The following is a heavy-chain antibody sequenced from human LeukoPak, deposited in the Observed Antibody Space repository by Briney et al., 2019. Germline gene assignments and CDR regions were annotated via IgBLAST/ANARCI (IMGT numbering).Heavy chain of an antibody. CDR2: ISSSGSTI. Sequence: GGSLRLSCAASGFTFSSYEMNWVRQAPGKGLEWVSYISSSGSTIYYADSVKGRFTISRDNAKNSLYLQMNSLRAEDTAVYYCARDTYYFGSGSYPSGAMDVWGKGTAVTISS. CDR1: GFTFSSYE. V-gene: IGHV3-48*03. D-gene: IGHD3-10*01. CDR3: ARDTYYFGSGSYPSGAMDV. J-gene: IGHJ6*03.